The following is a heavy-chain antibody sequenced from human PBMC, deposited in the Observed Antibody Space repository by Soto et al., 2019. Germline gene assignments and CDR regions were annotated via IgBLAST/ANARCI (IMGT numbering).Heavy chain of an antibody. J-gene: IGHJ4*02. CDR1: GGSISSSSYY. D-gene: IGHD6-13*01. V-gene: IGHV4-39*01. CDR2: IYYSGST. CDR3: ARTARIAAAATLLDSFDY. Sequence: SETLSLTCTVSGGSISSSSYYWGWIRQPPGKGLEWIGSIYYSGSTYYNPSLKSRVTISVDTSKNQFSLKLSSVTAADTAVYYCARTARIAAAATLLDSFDYWGQGTLVTVSS.